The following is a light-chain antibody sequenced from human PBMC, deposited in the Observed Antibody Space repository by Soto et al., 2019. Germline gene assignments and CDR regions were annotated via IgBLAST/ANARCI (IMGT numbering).Light chain of an antibody. Sequence: SYELTQPPSVSVAPGKTARITCGGNNIGSKSVHWYQQKPGQAPVLVIYYDSDRPSGIPERFSGTNSGNTANLTNSRVEAGDEADYYCQVWDSSSDHLVVFGGGTKLTVL. CDR3: QVWDSSSDHLVV. CDR1: NIGSKS. J-gene: IGLJ2*01. V-gene: IGLV3-21*04. CDR2: YDS.